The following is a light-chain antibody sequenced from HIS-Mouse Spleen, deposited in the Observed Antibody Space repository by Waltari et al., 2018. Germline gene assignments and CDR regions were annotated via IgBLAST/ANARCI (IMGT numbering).Light chain of an antibody. V-gene: IGLV2-23*01. J-gene: IGLJ2*01. CDR2: EGS. CDR1: SSDVGSYNL. CDR3: CSYAGSSTVV. Sequence: QSALTQPASVSGSPGQSITISCTGTSSDVGSYNLFSWYQRHPGKAPKLMIYEGSKRPSGVSNRCAGSKSGNTASLTIAGLQAEDEADYYCCSYAGSSTVVFGGGTKLTVL.